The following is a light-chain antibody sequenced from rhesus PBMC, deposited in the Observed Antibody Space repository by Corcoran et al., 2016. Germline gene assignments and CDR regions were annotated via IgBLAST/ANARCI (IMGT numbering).Light chain of an antibody. CDR1: QGISNN. CDR3: QHGYGTPPT. CDR2: YAS. Sequence: DIQMTQSSSSLSASVGDTVTITCRASQGISNNLAWYQQKPGKVPKLLIYYASTLQSGVPSRFSGTGAGTDFTLTIGSRQPEDFATYYCQHGYGTPPTFGQGTKVEIK. V-gene: IGKV1S15*01. J-gene: IGKJ1*01.